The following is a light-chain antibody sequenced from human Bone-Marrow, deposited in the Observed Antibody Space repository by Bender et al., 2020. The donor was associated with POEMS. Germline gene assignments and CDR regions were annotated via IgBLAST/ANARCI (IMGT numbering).Light chain of an antibody. J-gene: IGLJ1*01. Sequence: SYEVTQPPSVSVSPGQTANITCSGDELGAKYTFWYQQKAGQSPLLVIDLDTRRPSGVSNRFSGSKSGNTLSLTISGLRAEDEAHYYCFSYAGSNKVFGTGTKVTVL. CDR2: LDT. V-gene: IGLV3-1*01. CDR3: FSYAGSNKV. CDR1: ELGAKY.